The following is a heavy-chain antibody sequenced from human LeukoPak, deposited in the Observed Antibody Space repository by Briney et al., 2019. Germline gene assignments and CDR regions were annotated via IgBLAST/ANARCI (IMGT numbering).Heavy chain of an antibody. CDR3: ARDISYGALDF. CDR1: GFTFSSHG. J-gene: IGHJ4*02. Sequence: GTSLRLSCAASGFTFSSHGLYWVRQAPGKRLEWVALIWYDGSKKYHADSVKGRFTISRDDSRNTLYLQMDSLRAEDTAVYYCARDISYGALDFWGQGTLVTVSS. CDR2: IWYDGSKK. D-gene: IGHD3-3*02. V-gene: IGHV3-33*01.